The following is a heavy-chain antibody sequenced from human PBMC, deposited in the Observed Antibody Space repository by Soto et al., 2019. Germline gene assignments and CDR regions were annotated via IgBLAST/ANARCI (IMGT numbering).Heavy chain of an antibody. V-gene: IGHV4-59*06. D-gene: IGHD3-3*01. CDR3: AAEPKDYDYDYYYYMDV. J-gene: IGHJ6*03. CDR2: IYYSGST. CDR1: GGSISSYY. Sequence: SETLSLTCTVSGGSISSYYWSWIRQHPGKGLGWIGYIYYSGSTYYNPSLKSRVTISVDTSKNQFSLKLSSVTAADTAVYYCAAEPKDYDYDYYYYMDVWGKGTTVTVSS.